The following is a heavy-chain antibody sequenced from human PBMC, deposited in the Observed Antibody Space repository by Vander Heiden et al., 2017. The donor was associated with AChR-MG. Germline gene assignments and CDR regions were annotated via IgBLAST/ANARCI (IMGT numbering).Heavy chain of an antibody. CDR3: ARDSIYYYYGMDV. CDR2: IWYDGSNK. CDR1: GFTFSSYG. V-gene: IGHV3-33*01. Sequence: QVPLVESGGGVVQPGRSLRLSGPASGFTFSSYGMHWVRQAPGKGLEWVAVIWYDGSNKYYADSVKGRFTISRDNSKNTLYLQMNSLRAEDTAVYYCARDSIYYYYGMDVWGQGTTVTVSS. J-gene: IGHJ6*02.